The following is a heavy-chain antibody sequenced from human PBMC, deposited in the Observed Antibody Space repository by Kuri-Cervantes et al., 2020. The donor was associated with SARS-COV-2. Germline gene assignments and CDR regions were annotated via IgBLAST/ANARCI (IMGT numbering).Heavy chain of an antibody. CDR1: RYTFSNYW. D-gene: IGHD3-3*01. V-gene: IGHV5-51*01. CDR3: ARLRFLEWLSPFDY. J-gene: IGHJ4*02. Sequence: GESLKISCKGSRYTFSNYWIGWVRQMPEKGLEWMGLIYPGESDTRYRPSFRGQVTMSVDKSINTAYLQWSSLKASDTAMYYCARLRFLEWLSPFDYWGQGTLVTVSS. CDR2: IYPGESDT.